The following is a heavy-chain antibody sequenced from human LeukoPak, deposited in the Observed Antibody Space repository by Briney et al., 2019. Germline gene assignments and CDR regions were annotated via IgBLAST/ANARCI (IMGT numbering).Heavy chain of an antibody. V-gene: IGHV3-53*01. CDR2: IYSGGST. CDR1: GFTASSNN. CDR3: ARDYGSLGYFDY. Sequence: PGGSLKPSCAAPGFTASSNNMSWVRKAPGKGLEWVSVIYSGGSTYYADSVKGRFTISRDNSKNTLYLQMNSLRAEDTAVYYCARDYGSLGYFDYWGQGTLVTVSS. J-gene: IGHJ4*02. D-gene: IGHD3-16*01.